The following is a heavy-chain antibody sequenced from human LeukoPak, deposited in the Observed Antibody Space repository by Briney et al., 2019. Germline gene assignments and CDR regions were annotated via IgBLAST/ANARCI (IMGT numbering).Heavy chain of an antibody. V-gene: IGHV5-51*01. CDR1: GYIFTSYW. D-gene: IGHD3-9*01. Sequence: GESLKISCKGSGYIFTSYWIGWVRQMPGKGLEWMGIIYPGDSDTRYSPSFQGQVTISADKSISTAYLQLSSLKASDTAMYYCARHLPDYDILTGYYYYFDYWGQGTLVTVSS. CDR2: IYPGDSDT. CDR3: ARHLPDYDILTGYYYYFDY. J-gene: IGHJ4*02.